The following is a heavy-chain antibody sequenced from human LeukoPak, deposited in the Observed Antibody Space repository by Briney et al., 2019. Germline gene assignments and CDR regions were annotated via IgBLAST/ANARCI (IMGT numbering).Heavy chain of an antibody. D-gene: IGHD3/OR15-3a*01. V-gene: IGHV3-20*04. Sequence: PGGSLTLPCAASGFTFDDYGMSWVRQAPGKGLEWVCGINWKGGSTGCADSVPGRFTLSRDNAKNALYLQMYSLRVEDTASYSCVRDRPSDYYFDYWGQGTLVTVSS. CDR3: VRDRPSDYYFDY. CDR2: INWKGGST. J-gene: IGHJ4*02. CDR1: GFTFDDYG.